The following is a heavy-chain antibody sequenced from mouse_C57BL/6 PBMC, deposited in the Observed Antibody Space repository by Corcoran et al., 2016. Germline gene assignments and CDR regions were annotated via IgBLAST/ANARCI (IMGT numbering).Heavy chain of an antibody. CDR3: ARRSYYDGSSPWYFDV. V-gene: IGHV1-18*01. J-gene: IGHJ1*03. CDR1: GYTFTDYN. Sequence: EVQLQQSGPELVKPGASVKIPCTASGYTFTDYNMDWVKQSHGKSLEWIGDINPNNGGTIYNQKFKGKATLTVDKSSSTAYMELRSLTSEDTAVYYCARRSYYDGSSPWYFDVWGTGTTVTVSS. D-gene: IGHD1-1*01. CDR2: INPNNGGT.